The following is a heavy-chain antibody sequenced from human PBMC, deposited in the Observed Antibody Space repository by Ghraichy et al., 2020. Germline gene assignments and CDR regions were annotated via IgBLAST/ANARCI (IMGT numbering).Heavy chain of an antibody. J-gene: IGHJ3*02. CDR2: IYYSGST. D-gene: IGHD5-12*01. CDR1: GGSISSSSYY. V-gene: IGHV4-39*01. CDR3: ARQYSGYDHIGDAFDI. Sequence: SETLSLTCTVSGGSISSSSYYWGWIRQPPGKGLEWIGSIYYSGSTYYNPSLKSRVTISVDTSKNQFSLKLSSVTAADTAVYYCARQYSGYDHIGDAFDIWGQGTMVTVSS.